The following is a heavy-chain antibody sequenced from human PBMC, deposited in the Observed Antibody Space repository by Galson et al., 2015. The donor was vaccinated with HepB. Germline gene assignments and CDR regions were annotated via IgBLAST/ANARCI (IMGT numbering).Heavy chain of an antibody. V-gene: IGHV3-23*01. J-gene: IGHJ6*02. CDR3: AKSTTIDTSGWFSQFYRYGMDV. D-gene: IGHD6-19*01. CDR1: EFSFRNYA. Sequence: SLRLSCAASEFSFRNYAMSWVRQAPGKGLEWVSTISGSGGSTNYADSVKGRFTISRDNSKNTLYLQMKSLRAEDTAVYYCAKSTTIDTSGWFSQFYRYGMDVWGQGTTVTVSS. CDR2: ISGSGGST.